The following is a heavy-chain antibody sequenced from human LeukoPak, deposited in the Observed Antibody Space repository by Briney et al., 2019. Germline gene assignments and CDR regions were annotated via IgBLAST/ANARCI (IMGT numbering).Heavy chain of an antibody. J-gene: IGHJ4*02. V-gene: IGHV1-2*02. Sequence: GASVKVSCKASGYTFTDYFLHWVRQAPGQGLEWMGWINPNSGGTNYAQKFQGRVTMTRDTSTSTVYMELSSLRSEDTAVYYCARAVATMLYYFDYWGQGTLVTVSS. D-gene: IGHD5-12*01. CDR2: INPNSGGT. CDR1: GYTFTDYF. CDR3: ARAVATMLYYFDY.